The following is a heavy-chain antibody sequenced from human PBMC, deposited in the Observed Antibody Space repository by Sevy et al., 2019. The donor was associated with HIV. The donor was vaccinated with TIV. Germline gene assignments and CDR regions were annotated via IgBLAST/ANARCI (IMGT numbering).Heavy chain of an antibody. CDR3: ARGTPAFCTGGVCFNWFDP. J-gene: IGHJ5*02. V-gene: IGHV3-30*02. CDR1: RFSFNGYG. Sequence: GSLRLSCAASRFSFNGYGMHWVRQAPGKGLEWVAFIRYDGSNKYYVDSVKGRFTISRDDSKNTLYLQMNSLRAEDTALYYCARGTPAFCTGGVCFNWFDPWGQGTLVTVSS. CDR2: IRYDGSNK. D-gene: IGHD2-8*02.